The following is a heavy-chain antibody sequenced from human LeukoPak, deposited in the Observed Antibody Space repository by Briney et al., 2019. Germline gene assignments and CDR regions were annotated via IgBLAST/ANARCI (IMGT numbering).Heavy chain of an antibody. CDR2: ISSNGGST. V-gene: IGHV3-64*01. CDR3: ARVGYGDYDYFDY. J-gene: IGHJ4*02. Sequence: GGSLRLSCAASGFTFSSYAMHWVRQAPGKGLEYVSAISSNGGSTYYANSVKGRFTISRDNSKNTLYLQMGSLRAEDMAVYYCARVGYGDYDYFDYWGQGTLVTVSS. D-gene: IGHD4-17*01. CDR1: GFTFSSYA.